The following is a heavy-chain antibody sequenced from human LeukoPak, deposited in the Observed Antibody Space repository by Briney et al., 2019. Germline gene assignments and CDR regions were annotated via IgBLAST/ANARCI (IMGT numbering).Heavy chain of an antibody. CDR2: INISGNT. Sequence: SETLSLTCAVYGGSFSGYCWSWIRQPAGKGLEWIGRINISGNTNYNPSLKSRVTMSLDTSKNQISLKLSAVTAADTAVYYCARDRLLWFGELDFWGQGTLVIVSS. J-gene: IGHJ4*02. CDR1: GGSFSGYC. V-gene: IGHV4-4*07. D-gene: IGHD3-10*01. CDR3: ARDRLLWFGELDF.